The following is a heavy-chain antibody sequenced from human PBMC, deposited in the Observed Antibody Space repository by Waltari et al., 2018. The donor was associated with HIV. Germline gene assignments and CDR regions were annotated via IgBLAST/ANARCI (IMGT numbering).Heavy chain of an antibody. CDR3: ARRPRMAAFYLYYGMDV. D-gene: IGHD2-8*01. Sequence: QLQLQQSGPGLVKPSATLSLTCPVSGGSVLNSHYYWDFIRQSPGKGLEWIGNIYYTGTTFYNPSLKSRVTMSADLSRNQFSLRLNSVTAADTAIYYCARRPRMAAFYLYYGMDVWGQGTTVTVSS. CDR1: GGSVLNSHYY. CDR2: IYYTGTT. V-gene: IGHV4-39*01. J-gene: IGHJ6*02.